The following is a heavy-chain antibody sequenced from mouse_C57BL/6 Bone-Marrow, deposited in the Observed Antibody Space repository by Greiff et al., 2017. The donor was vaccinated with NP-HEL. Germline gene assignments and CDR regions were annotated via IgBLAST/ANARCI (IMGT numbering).Heavy chain of an antibody. CDR3: TYGNERGGALDY. V-gene: IGHV6-3*01. J-gene: IGHJ4*01. CDR2: IRLKSDNYAT. D-gene: IGHD2-10*02. Sequence: EVKVEESGGGLVQPGGSMKLSCVASGFTFSNYWMNWVRQSPEKGLEWVAQIRLKSDNYATHYAESVKGRFTISRDDSKSSVYLQMSSLRAEDTAIYYCTYGNERGGALDYWGKGPSVTASS. CDR1: GFTFSNYW.